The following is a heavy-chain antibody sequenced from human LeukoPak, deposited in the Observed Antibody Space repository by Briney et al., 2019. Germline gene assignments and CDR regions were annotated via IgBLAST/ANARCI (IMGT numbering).Heavy chain of an antibody. CDR1: GFKLSRNG. CDR2: IRYDATKK. D-gene: IGHD3-22*01. Sequence: GGSLRLSCAASGFKLSRNGTHWVRQAPGKGLEWVAFIRYDATKKFYGDSVRGRFTISRDDSKNTLYLQMNNLRQEDTAVYFCARDLDDVNGDYYYIPDFWGQGVLVTVSS. J-gene: IGHJ4*02. CDR3: ARDLDDVNGDYYYIPDF. V-gene: IGHV3-30*02.